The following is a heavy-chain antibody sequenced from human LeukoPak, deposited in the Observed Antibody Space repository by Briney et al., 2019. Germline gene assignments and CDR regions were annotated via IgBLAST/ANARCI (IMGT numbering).Heavy chain of an antibody. CDR1: GFTISDYS. V-gene: IGHV3-11*04. Sequence: GGSLRLSCAASGFTISDYSMSWIRQAPGKGLEWVSAISGSDGNTYYADSVKGRFTISRDNAKNTLYLQMNSLRAEDTAVYYCVRDLGWLEDYWGRGTLVTVSS. CDR3: VRDLGWLEDY. CDR2: ISGSDGNT. D-gene: IGHD5-12*01. J-gene: IGHJ4*02.